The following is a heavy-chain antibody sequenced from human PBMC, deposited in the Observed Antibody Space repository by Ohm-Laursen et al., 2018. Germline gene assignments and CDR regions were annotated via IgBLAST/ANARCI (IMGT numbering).Heavy chain of an antibody. Sequence: SLRLSCAASGFTVSSNYMSWVRQAPGKGLEWVSVIYSGGSTYYADSVKGRFTIFRDNSKNTLYLQMNSLRAEDTAVYYCATATVTTWNYWGQGTLVTVSS. CDR3: ATATVTTWNY. CDR1: GFTVSSNY. CDR2: IYSGGST. V-gene: IGHV3-53*01. J-gene: IGHJ4*02. D-gene: IGHD4-17*01.